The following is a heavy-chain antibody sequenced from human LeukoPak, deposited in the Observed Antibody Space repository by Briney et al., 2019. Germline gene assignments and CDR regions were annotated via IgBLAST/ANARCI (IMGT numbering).Heavy chain of an antibody. CDR2: TKRDGSEV. D-gene: IGHD5-24*01. J-gene: IGHJ4*02. Sequence: GGSLRLSCAASGFTFSTYWMTWVRQAPGKGLEWVANTKRDGSEVYYANSVKGHFTISRDNAKNSLYLQMNSLRAEDTAVYYCARDSRDGYNSRGDYWGQGTLVTVSS. CDR3: ARDSRDGYNSRGDY. CDR1: GFTFSTYW. V-gene: IGHV3-7*01.